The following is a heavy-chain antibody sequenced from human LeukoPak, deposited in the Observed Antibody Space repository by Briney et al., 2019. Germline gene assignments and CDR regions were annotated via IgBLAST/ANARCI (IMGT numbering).Heavy chain of an antibody. CDR2: VDPTSPDV. CDR3: ARRARYRSSFPLDF. CDR1: GFLFITYW. Sequence: GGSLRISCHTSGFLFITYWIAGGRQMPGKGVEGMGIVDPTSPDVAYPPSFRRHVTISADTSISTLYLQWSSLESSDTAIYFCARRARYRSSFPLDFWGQGTLVTVSS. V-gene: IGHV5-10-1*01. J-gene: IGHJ4*02. D-gene: IGHD6-13*01.